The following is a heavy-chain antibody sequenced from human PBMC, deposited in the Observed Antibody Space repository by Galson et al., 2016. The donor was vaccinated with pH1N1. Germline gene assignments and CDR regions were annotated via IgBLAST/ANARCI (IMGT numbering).Heavy chain of an antibody. Sequence: SLRLSCAASGFSFSNYTMNWVRQAPGKGLGWISYISNSGTTYNASSVKGRFTISRDNAKRSVYLQMDNLKVEDTAVYYCARAGIVAPGKATPYYYYYYYMDVWGKGTTVTVSS. CDR3: ARAGIVAPGKATPYYYYYYYMDV. CDR2: ISNSGTT. V-gene: IGHV3-48*01. D-gene: IGHD5-12*01. CDR1: GFSFSNYT. J-gene: IGHJ6*03.